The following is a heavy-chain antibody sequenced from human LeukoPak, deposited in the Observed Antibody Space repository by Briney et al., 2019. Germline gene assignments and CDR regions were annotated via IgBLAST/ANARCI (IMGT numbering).Heavy chain of an antibody. J-gene: IGHJ4*02. CDR1: GASISSSSYY. CDR3: ARDQGDSSGYYYVPGYY. CDR2: IYYSVST. D-gene: IGHD3-22*01. V-gene: IGHV4-39*07. Sequence: SETLSLTCTVSGASISSSSYYWGWIRQPPGKGLEWIGTIYYSVSTYYNPSLKSRLTTSVDTSKNQFSLKLSSVTAADTAVYYCARDQGDSSGYYYVPGYYWGQGTLVTVSS.